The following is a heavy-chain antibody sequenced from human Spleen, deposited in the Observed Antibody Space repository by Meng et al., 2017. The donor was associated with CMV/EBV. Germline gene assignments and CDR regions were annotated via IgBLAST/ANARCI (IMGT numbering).Heavy chain of an antibody. CDR2: IKQDGSEK. CDR3: ARSIVVGFDY. V-gene: IGHV3-7*01. Sequence: GGSLRLSCAASGFTVSRYWMTWVRQAPGKGLEWVANIKQDGSEKYYVDSVKGRFTISRDNAKNSLYLQMNSLRAEDTAVYYCARSIVVGFDYWGQGTLVTVSS. CDR1: GFTVSRYW. D-gene: IGHD3-22*01. J-gene: IGHJ4*02.